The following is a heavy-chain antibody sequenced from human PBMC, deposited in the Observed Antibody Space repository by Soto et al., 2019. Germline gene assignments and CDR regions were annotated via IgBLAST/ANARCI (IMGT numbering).Heavy chain of an antibody. CDR3: TRHATIFGQYYNFDY. Sequence: GSLRLSCAASGFTFSGSAMHWVRQASGKGLEWVGRIRSKANSYATAYAASVKGRFTISRDDSKNTAYLQMNSLKTEDTAVYYCTRHATIFGQYYNFDYWGQGTLVTVSS. J-gene: IGHJ4*02. CDR2: IRSKANSYAT. D-gene: IGHD3-3*01. V-gene: IGHV3-73*01. CDR1: GFTFSGSA.